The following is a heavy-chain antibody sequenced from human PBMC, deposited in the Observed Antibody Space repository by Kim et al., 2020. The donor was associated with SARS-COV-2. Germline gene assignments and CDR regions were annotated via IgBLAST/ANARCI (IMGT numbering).Heavy chain of an antibody. J-gene: IGHJ6*01. D-gene: IGHD2-2*01. CDR3: ARGGYCSSIRCYFYYY. Sequence: GGSLRLSCAASGFGFDTHSMNWVRQAPGKGLEWVSSIGGTSNYIYYADSVKGRFTISRDNAKNSLFLQMNSLRAEDTAVYYCARGGYCSSIRCYFYYY. CDR1: GFGFDTHS. CDR2: IGGTSNYI. V-gene: IGHV3-21*01.